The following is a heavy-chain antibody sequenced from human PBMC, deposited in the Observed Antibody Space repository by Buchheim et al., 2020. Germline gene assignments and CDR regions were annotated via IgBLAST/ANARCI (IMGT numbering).Heavy chain of an antibody. CDR3: ARGVTGLYYYYYGMDV. CDR2: INHSGST. D-gene: IGHD2-21*02. Sequence: QVQLQQWGAGLLKPSETLSLTCAVYGGSFRGYYWSWIRQPPGKGLEWIGEINHSGSTNYNPSLKSRVTISVDTSKNQFSLKLSSVTAADTAVYYCARGVTGLYYYYYGMDVWGQGTT. J-gene: IGHJ6*02. CDR1: GGSFRGYY. V-gene: IGHV4-34*01.